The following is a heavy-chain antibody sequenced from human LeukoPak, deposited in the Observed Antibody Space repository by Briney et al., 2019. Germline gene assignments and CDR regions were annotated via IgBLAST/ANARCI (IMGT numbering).Heavy chain of an antibody. Sequence: KPSETLSLTCAVYGGSFSGYYWSWIRQPPGKGLEWIGEINHSGSTNYNPSLKSRVTISVDTSKNQFSLKLSSVTAADTAVYYCARGRYLILEWLLYDSPYYFDYWGQGTLVTVSS. J-gene: IGHJ4*02. D-gene: IGHD3-3*01. CDR2: INHSGST. CDR1: GGSFSGYY. CDR3: ARGRYLILEWLLYDSPYYFDY. V-gene: IGHV4-34*01.